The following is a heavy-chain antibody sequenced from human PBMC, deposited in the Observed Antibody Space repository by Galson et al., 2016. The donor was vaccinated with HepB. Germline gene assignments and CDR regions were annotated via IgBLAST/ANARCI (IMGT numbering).Heavy chain of an antibody. D-gene: IGHD3-16*02. CDR3: AKDLGGGLRLGELSLFGWFHP. CDR2: ISGGGGRT. Sequence: SLRLSCAVSEFTFSSYAMNWVRQAPGKGLEWVSSISGGGGRTYYADSVKGRFTISRDNSKNTLYLQMNSLRVEDTAVYYCAKDLGGGLRLGELSLFGWFHPWGQGTLVTVSS. V-gene: IGHV3-23*01. CDR1: EFTFSSYA. J-gene: IGHJ5*02.